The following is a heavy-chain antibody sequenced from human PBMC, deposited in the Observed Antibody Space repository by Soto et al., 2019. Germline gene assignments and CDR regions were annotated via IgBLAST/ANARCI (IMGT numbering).Heavy chain of an antibody. J-gene: IGHJ6*02. CDR1: GFTFSSYG. CDR2: ISYDGSNK. Sequence: GGSLRLSCAASGFTFSSYGMHWVRQAPGKGLEWVAVISYDGSNKYYADSVKGRFTISRDNSKNTLYLQMNSLRAEDTAVYYCAKDRRSSSWYSGPYYYGMDVWGQGTTVTVSS. V-gene: IGHV3-30*18. D-gene: IGHD6-13*01. CDR3: AKDRRSSSWYSGPYYYGMDV.